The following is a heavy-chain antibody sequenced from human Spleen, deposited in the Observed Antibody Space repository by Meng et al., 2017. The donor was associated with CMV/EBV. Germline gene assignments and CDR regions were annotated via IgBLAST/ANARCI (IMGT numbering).Heavy chain of an antibody. J-gene: IGHJ4*02. CDR1: GGSFSGYY. Sequence: QVQLQEWGAGLLKPSETLSLTFAVYGGSFSGYYWSWIRQPPGKGLEWIGEINHSGSTNYNPSLKSRVTISVDTSKNQFSLKLSSVTAADTAVYYCARGQSTHTRRSGYDNDYWGQGTLVTVSS. D-gene: IGHD3-3*01. V-gene: IGHV4-34*01. CDR2: INHSGST. CDR3: ARGQSTHTRRSGYDNDY.